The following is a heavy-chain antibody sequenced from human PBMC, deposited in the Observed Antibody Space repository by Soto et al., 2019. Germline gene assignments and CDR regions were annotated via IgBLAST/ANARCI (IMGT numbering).Heavy chain of an antibody. CDR3: ATLLGLGGDYDY. J-gene: IGHJ4*02. D-gene: IGHD2-15*01. V-gene: IGHV1-69*13. CDR2: IIPIFGTA. Sequence: ASVKVSCKASGGTFSSYAISWVRQAPGQGLEWMGGIIPIFGTANYAQKFQGRVTITADESTSTAYMELSSLRSEDTAVYYCATLLGLGGDYDYWGQGTLVTVSS. CDR1: GGTFSSYA.